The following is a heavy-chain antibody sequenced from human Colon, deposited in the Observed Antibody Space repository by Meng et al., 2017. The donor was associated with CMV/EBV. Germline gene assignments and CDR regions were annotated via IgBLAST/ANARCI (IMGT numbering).Heavy chain of an antibody. CDR3: ARELARGGY. J-gene: IGHJ4*02. V-gene: IGHV1-18*01. Sequence: QVHLVQSGTEVKTPGASVKVSCKTSGYTFTNFGISWVRQAPGQGLEWMAYISPYNGDTNYAQRFQGRVALTTDTSTSTVYMELGSLTSDDTAMYYCARELARGGYWGQGTLVTVSS. CDR1: GYTFTNFG. CDR2: ISPYNGDT.